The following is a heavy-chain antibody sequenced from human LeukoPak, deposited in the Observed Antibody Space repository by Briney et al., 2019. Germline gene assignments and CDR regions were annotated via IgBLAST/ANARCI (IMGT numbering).Heavy chain of an antibody. Sequence: GGSLRLSCAASGFTFSTYSMHWVRQAPGKGLEWVAVILFDGNNKYYADSVRGRFTISRDNSKNTLYLQMNSLRDEDTAVYYCAKDAAHSSGWYPRNWGQGTLVIVSS. CDR1: GFTFSTYS. V-gene: IGHV3-30*18. J-gene: IGHJ4*02. D-gene: IGHD6-13*01. CDR2: ILFDGNNK. CDR3: AKDAAHSSGWYPRN.